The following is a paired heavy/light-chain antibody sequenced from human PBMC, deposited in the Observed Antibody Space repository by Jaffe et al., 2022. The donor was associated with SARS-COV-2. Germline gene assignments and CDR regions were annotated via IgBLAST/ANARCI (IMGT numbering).Heavy chain of an antibody. V-gene: IGHV4-39*01. CDR2: VYYSGTT. CDR3: ARRGDY. CDR1: GGSINSGTYH. Sequence: QLQLQESGPGLVKPSEPLSLTCTVSGGSINSGTYHWGWIRQPPGKGLEWIGSVYYSGTTNYNPSLKSRVTISLDTSKNQFSLKLNSVTAADTAVYYCARRGDYWGQGTLVTVSS. J-gene: IGHJ4*02.
Light chain of an antibody. Sequence: QAVVTQEPSLTVSPGGTVTLTCGSSTGAVTRGHYPYWFQQKPGQAPRSLIYDTSDKNSWTPARFSASLLGGKAALTLSGAQPEDEAEYYCLLYYGGPRVFGGGTKLTVL. J-gene: IGLJ3*02. V-gene: IGLV7-46*01. CDR1: TGAVTRGHY. CDR2: DTS. CDR3: LLYYGGPRV.